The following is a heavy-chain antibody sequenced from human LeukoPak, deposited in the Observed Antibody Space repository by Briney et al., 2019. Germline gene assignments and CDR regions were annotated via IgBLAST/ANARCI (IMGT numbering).Heavy chain of an antibody. CDR2: IGIAGDT. V-gene: IGHV3-13*01. J-gene: IGHJ4*02. CDR1: GFTFDDYD. Sequence: PGGSLRLSCAASGFTFDDYDMNWVRQPTGKGLEWVSGIGIAGDTYYAGSVKGRFTISRENAKNSLYLQMNSLRAGDTAVYYCARGWWDSSGYYPEPPDYWGQGTLVTVSS. CDR3: ARGWWDSSGYYPEPPDY. D-gene: IGHD3-22*01.